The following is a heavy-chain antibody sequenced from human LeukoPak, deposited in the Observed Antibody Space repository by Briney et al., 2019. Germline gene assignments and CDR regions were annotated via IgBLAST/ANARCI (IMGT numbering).Heavy chain of an antibody. Sequence: PGGSLRLSCAASGFTFSSYWMHWVRQAPGRGLVWVSRINGNGSSTDYADSAKGRFTISRDSAKNTLYLQTNSLRAEDTAVYYCARLSYRPESSIAARPYDYWGQGTLVTVSS. CDR1: GFTFSSYW. V-gene: IGHV3-74*01. CDR3: ARLSYRPESSIAARPYDY. D-gene: IGHD6-6*01. J-gene: IGHJ4*02. CDR2: INGNGSST.